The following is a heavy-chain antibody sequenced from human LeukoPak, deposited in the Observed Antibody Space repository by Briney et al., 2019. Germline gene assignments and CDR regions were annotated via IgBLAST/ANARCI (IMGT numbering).Heavy chain of an antibody. D-gene: IGHD1-1*01. CDR3: AREGGTFGLDY. V-gene: IGHV3-21*01. CDR1: GFTFSTYP. Sequence: GGSLRLSCAASGFTFSTYPVIWVRQAPGKGLEWVSSISSSSSYIYYADSVKGRFTISRDNAKNSLYLQMNSLRAEDTAVYYCAREGGTFGLDYWGQGTLATVSS. J-gene: IGHJ4*02. CDR2: ISSSSSYI.